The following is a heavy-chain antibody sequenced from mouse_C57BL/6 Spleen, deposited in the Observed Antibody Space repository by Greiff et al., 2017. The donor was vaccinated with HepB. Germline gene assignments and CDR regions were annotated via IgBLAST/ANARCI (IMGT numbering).Heavy chain of an antibody. CDR3: ARDGGYGKKDFDY. J-gene: IGHJ2*01. CDR1: GFTFSSYA. CDR2: ISDGGSYT. V-gene: IGHV5-4*01. Sequence: EVQLVESGGGLVKPGGSLKLSCAASGFTFSSYAMSWVRQTPEKRLEWVATISDGGSYTYYPDNVKGRFTISRDNAKNNLYLQMSHLKSEDTAMYYCARDGGYGKKDFDYWGQGTTLTVSS. D-gene: IGHD2-1*01.